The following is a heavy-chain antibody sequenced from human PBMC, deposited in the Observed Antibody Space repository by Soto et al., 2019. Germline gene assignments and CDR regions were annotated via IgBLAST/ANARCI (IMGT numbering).Heavy chain of an antibody. J-gene: IGHJ6*02. D-gene: IGHD6-13*01. CDR1: GGTFSSYA. CDR3: ARGGYSSTWSNLLDRSGLDV. Sequence: SVKVSCKTSGGTFSSYAISWVRQAPGQGLEWMGGIVPLFRTTNYAQKFQGRVTITADTSTYTVSMELSALRSGDTAVYYCARGGYSSTWSNLLDRSGLDVWGQGATVTVSS. V-gene: IGHV1-69*06. CDR2: IVPLFRTT.